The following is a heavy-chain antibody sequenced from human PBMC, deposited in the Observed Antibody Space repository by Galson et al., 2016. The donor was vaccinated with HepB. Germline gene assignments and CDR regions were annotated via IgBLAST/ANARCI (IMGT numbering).Heavy chain of an antibody. CDR1: GLIVSTNY. D-gene: IGHD2-2*01. Sequence: SLRLSCAGSGLIVSTNYMNWVRQAPGKGLEWVSVIYSGGSTYYADSVKGRFTISRDNSKNTVYLQMNSLKTEDTAVYYCARDAPTMTSDTFDIWGQGTMVTVSS. CDR3: ARDAPTMTSDTFDI. V-gene: IGHV3-66*02. J-gene: IGHJ3*02. CDR2: IYSGGST.